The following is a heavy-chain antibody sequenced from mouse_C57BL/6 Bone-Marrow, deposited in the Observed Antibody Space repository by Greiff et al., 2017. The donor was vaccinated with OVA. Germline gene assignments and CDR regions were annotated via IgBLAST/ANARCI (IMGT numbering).Heavy chain of an antibody. V-gene: IGHV2-2*01. Sequence: QVQLKESGPGLVQPSQSLSITCTVSGFSLTSYGVHWVRQSPGKGLEWLGVIWSGGSTDYNAAFISRLSISKANSKSQVFFKMNSMQADDTAIYYCARNLNYGSSYYFCYWGQGTTLTVST. CDR3: ARNLNYGSSYYFCY. J-gene: IGHJ2*01. CDR1: GFSLTSYG. D-gene: IGHD1-1*01. CDR2: IWSGGST.